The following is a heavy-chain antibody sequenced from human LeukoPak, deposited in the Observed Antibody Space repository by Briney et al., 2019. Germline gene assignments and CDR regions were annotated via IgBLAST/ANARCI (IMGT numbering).Heavy chain of an antibody. CDR1: GFTIRRHG. CDR2: ISGSGGST. V-gene: IGHV3-23*01. Sequence: GGSLRLSCAASGFTIRRHGMNWVRQAPGKGLEWVSAISGSGGSTYYADSVKGRFTISRDNSKNTLYLQMNSLRAEDTAVYYCAKETRGANYDSRAKLSLWSFPFGRPFDYWGQGTLVTVSS. CDR3: AKETRGANYDSRAKLSLWSFPFGRPFDY. D-gene: IGHD3-22*01. J-gene: IGHJ4*02.